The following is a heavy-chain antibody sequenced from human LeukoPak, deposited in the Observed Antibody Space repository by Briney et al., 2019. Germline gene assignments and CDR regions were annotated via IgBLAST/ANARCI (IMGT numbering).Heavy chain of an antibody. CDR3: ARDSGVRGENWFDP. D-gene: IGHD3-10*01. CDR1: GGSISSSNW. Sequence: SGTLSLTCAVSGGSISSSNWWSWVRQPPGKGLEWIGEIYHSGSTNYNPSLKSRVTVSVDKSKNQFSLKLSSVTAADTAVYYCARDSGVRGENWFDPWGQGTLVTVSS. J-gene: IGHJ5*02. V-gene: IGHV4-4*02. CDR2: IYHSGST.